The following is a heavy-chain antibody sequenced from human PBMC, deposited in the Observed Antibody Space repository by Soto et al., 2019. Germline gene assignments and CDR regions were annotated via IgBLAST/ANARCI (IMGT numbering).Heavy chain of an antibody. V-gene: IGHV4-59*01. CDR1: AASFSNYY. D-gene: IGHD3-16*01. Sequence: SETLSLPCTVSAASFSNYYWTWIRQSPGKGLEWIGYIYFNGNTNYNPSLKRRVTMSIDTSKKQFSLNLSSVTAADTALYYCASVTFGGIVLAHWGQGALVTVSS. J-gene: IGHJ4*02. CDR3: ASVTFGGIVLAH. CDR2: IYFNGNT.